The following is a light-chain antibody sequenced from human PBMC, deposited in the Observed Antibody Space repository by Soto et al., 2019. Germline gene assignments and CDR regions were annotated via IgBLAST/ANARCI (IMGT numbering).Light chain of an antibody. CDR1: ESVSSN. V-gene: IGKV3-15*01. Sequence: EIVMTQSPATLSLSPGERATLSCRASESVSSNLAWYQQKVGQAPRLLIYGASTRATGVPDRFNGSGSGTDFVLTINRLEPEDSAVYFCQQYDGPPLTFGPGTKVDIK. CDR2: GAS. J-gene: IGKJ3*01. CDR3: QQYDGPPLT.